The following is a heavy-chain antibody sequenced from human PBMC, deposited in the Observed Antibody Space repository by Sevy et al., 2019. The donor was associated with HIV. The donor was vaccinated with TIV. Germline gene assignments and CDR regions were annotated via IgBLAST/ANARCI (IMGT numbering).Heavy chain of an antibody. D-gene: IGHD3-22*01. CDR2: IYKKGNT. CDR1: GASISSGNYY. Sequence: SETLSLTCTVSGASISSGNYYWTWIRQHPGRGLEWIGYIYKKGNTYSNPSLKSRVTISLDTSKNQFSLKLNSVTVADTAIYYCARGSYSYDSSDDWFDHWGQGTLVTVSS. J-gene: IGHJ5*02. CDR3: ARGSYSYDSSDDWFDH. V-gene: IGHV4-31*03.